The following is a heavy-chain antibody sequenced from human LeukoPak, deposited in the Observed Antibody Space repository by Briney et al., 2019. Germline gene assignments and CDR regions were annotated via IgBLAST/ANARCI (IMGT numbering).Heavy chain of an antibody. CDR2: INPSGGST. CDR3: ARGRGRRDQFDP. V-gene: IGHV1-46*01. CDR1: GYTFTSYY. J-gene: IGHJ5*02. D-gene: IGHD1-1*01. Sequence: ASVKVSCKASGYTFTSYYMHWVRQAPGQGLEWMGIINPSGGSTSYAQKFQGRVTITADESTSTAYMELSSLRSEDTAVYYCARGRGRRDQFDPWGQGTLVTVSS.